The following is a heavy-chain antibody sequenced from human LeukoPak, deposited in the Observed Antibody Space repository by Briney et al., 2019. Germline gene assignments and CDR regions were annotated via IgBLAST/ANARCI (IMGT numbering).Heavy chain of an antibody. J-gene: IGHJ5*02. Sequence: PSQSMSPTRAVDGGLVFGISWGWVRPLHGGVRGWVGGVNRRGSTNYNPSLKSRVTISVDTSKNQFSLKLSSVTAADTAVYYCARALVRGVIPKGWYNWFDPWGQGTLVTVSS. CDR3: ARALVRGVIPKGWYNWFDP. D-gene: IGHD3-10*01. CDR1: GGLVFGIS. V-gene: IGHV4-34*01. CDR2: VNRRGST.